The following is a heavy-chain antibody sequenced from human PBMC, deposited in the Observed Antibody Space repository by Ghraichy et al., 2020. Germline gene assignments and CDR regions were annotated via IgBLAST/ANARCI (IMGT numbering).Heavy chain of an antibody. CDR2: INSDGSST. J-gene: IGHJ6*02. V-gene: IGHV3-74*01. D-gene: IGHD3-9*01. Sequence: GGSLRLSCAASGFTFSSYWMHWVRQAPGKGLVWVSRINSDGSSTSYADSVKGRFTISRDNAKNTLYLQMNSLRAEDTAVYYCARDLAYYDSFAGYYYYYGMDLWGQGTTVTVSS. CDR3: ARDLAYYDSFAGYYYYYGMDL. CDR1: GFTFSSYW.